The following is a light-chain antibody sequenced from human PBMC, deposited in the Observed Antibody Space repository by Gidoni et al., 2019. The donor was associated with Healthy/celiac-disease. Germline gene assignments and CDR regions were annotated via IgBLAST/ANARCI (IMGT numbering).Light chain of an antibody. V-gene: IGLV1-40*01. J-gene: IGLJ2*01. CDR1: TSKIGAGYD. CDR3: QSYDSSLSGVV. Sequence: QSVLTQPPSVSGAPGQRVTISGTGSTSKIGAGYDVPWYQQLPGTAPKRLIYGNSNRPSGVPDRFSGSKSGTSASLAITGLQAEDEADYYCQSYDSSLSGVVFGGGTKLTV. CDR2: GNS.